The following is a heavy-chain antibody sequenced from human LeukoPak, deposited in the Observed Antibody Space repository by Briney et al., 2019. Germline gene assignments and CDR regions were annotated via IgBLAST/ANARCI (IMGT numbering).Heavy chain of an antibody. Sequence: PGGSLRLSCAASGFTFRSYSMNWVRQAPGKGLEWVSYISSSSNTVYYADSVKGRFTISRDTSKNTLYLQMNSLRAEDTAVYYCAKALPPTMIVVVMIDYWGQGTLVTVSS. D-gene: IGHD3-22*01. J-gene: IGHJ4*02. CDR3: AKALPPTMIVVVMIDY. CDR1: GFTFRSYS. CDR2: ISSSSNTV. V-gene: IGHV3-48*01.